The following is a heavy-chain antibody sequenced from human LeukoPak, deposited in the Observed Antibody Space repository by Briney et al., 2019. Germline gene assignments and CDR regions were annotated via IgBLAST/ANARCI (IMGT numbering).Heavy chain of an antibody. D-gene: IGHD6-13*01. V-gene: IGHV3-74*01. Sequence: GGSLRLSCAASGFTFSSYWMHWVRQAPGKGLVWVSRISPDGSTTGHADSVKGRFTISRDNSKNTLCLQMNSLRAEDTAVYYCAKDLLVGIAAAVADYWGQGTLVTVSS. CDR1: GFTFSSYW. J-gene: IGHJ4*02. CDR3: AKDLLVGIAAAVADY. CDR2: ISPDGSTT.